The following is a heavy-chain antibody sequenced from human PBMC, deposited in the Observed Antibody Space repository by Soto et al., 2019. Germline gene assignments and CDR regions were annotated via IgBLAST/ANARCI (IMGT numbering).Heavy chain of an antibody. D-gene: IGHD2-21*02. CDR3: ASTYCGGDCPPPDY. CDR1: GGSISSSNW. V-gene: IGHV4-4*02. CDR2: IYHSGST. Sequence: SETLSLTCAVSGGSISSSNWWSWVRQPPGKGLEWIGEIYHSGSTNYNPSLKSRVTISVDKSKNQFSLKLSSVTAADTAVYYCASTYCGGDCPPPDYWGQGTLVTVSS. J-gene: IGHJ4*02.